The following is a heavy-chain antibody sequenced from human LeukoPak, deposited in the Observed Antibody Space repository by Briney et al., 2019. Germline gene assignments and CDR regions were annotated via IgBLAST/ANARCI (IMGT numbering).Heavy chain of an antibody. J-gene: IGHJ1*01. CDR1: GFTFDDYA. Sequence: GGSLRLSCAASGFTFDDYAMHWVRQAPGKGLEWVSGISWNSGSIGYADSVKGRFTISRDNAKNSLYLQMNSLRAEDTALYYFAKDEDVNSSRRGLWLSRFGSNNLFQHWGQGTLVTVSS. CDR2: ISWNSGSI. V-gene: IGHV3-9*01. D-gene: IGHD6-19*01. CDR3: AKDEDVNSSRRGLWLSRFGSNNLFQH.